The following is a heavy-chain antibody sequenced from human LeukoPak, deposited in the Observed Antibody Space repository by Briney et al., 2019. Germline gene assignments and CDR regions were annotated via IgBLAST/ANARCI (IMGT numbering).Heavy chain of an antibody. CDR3: AKVELGDYDILTGYPDS. CDR2: ISYDGSKT. Sequence: PGRSLRLSCGASGFTFNRYGMQWVRQALGEGLEWVAVISYDGSKTYHRDSVRGRFTISRDNAKNTLYLQMNSLRDEDTAMYYCAKVELGDYDILTGYPDSWGQGTLVTVSS. J-gene: IGHJ5*01. D-gene: IGHD3-9*01. V-gene: IGHV3-30*18. CDR1: GFTFNRYG.